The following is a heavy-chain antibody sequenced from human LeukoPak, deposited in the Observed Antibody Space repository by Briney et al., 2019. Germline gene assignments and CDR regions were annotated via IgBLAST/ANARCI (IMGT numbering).Heavy chain of an antibody. D-gene: IGHD1-14*01. J-gene: IGHJ5*02. Sequence: PETLSLTCAVYGGSFNSYYWTWVRQPPGKGLEWIGEVYHLGTTAYNPSLESRVTISVDTSKNQFSLRLNSVTAADTAVYYCARGVFPGIPRKNYFDPWGQGILVTVSS. V-gene: IGHV4-34*01. CDR3: ARGVFPGIPRKNYFDP. CDR1: GGSFNSYY. CDR2: VYHLGTT.